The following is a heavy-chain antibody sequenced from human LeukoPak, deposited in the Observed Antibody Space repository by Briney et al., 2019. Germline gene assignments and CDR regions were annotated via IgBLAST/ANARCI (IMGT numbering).Heavy chain of an antibody. CDR3: ARDTAMVRSFDY. V-gene: IGHV1-18*01. CDR2: ISAYNGNT. J-gene: IGHJ4*02. Sequence: GASVKVFCKASGYTFTSYGISWVRQAPGQGLEWMGWISAYNGNTNYAQKLEGRVTMTTDTSTSTAYMELRSLRSDDTAVYYCARDTAMVRSFDYWGQGTLVTVSS. D-gene: IGHD5-18*01. CDR1: GYTFTSYG.